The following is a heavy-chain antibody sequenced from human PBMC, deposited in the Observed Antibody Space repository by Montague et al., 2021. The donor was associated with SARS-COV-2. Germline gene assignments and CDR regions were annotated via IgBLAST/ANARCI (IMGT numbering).Heavy chain of an antibody. V-gene: IGHV6-1*01. CDR3: SRGTLRFGMDV. D-gene: IGHD4-17*01. CDR1: GDSVSRHTAF. CDR2: TYYRSKWQN. J-gene: IGHJ6*02. Sequence: CAISGDSVSRHTAFWNWVRQPPSRGLEFLGRTYYRSKWQNDYAVSVRSRITINPDTSKNQFSLHLNSVTPEDTAVYYCSRGTLRFGMDVWGQGTTVTVSS.